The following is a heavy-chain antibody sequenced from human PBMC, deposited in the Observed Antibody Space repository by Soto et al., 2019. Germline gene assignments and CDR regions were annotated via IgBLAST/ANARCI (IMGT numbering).Heavy chain of an antibody. Sequence: QVLLVQSGAEMKQPGSSVSVSCRASGDSFTNYAFTWVRQAPGQGPEWLGGIILALGTPHYSQRFQGRLTITADESSSTVYMELGSLRLDDTAVYYCGRYCTNTKCRGCYYLDLWGQGTLLTVSS. J-gene: IGHJ5*02. CDR3: GRYCTNTKCRGCYYLDL. CDR2: IILALGTP. V-gene: IGHV1-69*01. D-gene: IGHD2-8*01. CDR1: GDSFTNYA.